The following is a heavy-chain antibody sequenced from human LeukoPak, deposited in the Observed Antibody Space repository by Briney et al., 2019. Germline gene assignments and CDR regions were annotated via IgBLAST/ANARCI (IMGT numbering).Heavy chain of an antibody. V-gene: IGHV4-38-2*02. J-gene: IGHJ5*02. CDR2: LYYMRGA. Sequence: NPSETLSLTCTVFGYSISSGYYWNWSRQPPGKGVEWIGNLYYMRGAWYKSSLKSRVTTSVDTSRNEFSLKLSSVTAVDTAVYYCARLVSGSTMVRGVSDNWFDPWGQGTLVTVSS. CDR1: GYSISSGYY. D-gene: IGHD3-10*01. CDR3: ARLVSGSTMVRGVSDNWFDP.